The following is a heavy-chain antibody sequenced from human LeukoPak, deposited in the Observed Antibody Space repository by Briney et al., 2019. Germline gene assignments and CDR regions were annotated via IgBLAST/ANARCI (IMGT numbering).Heavy chain of an antibody. Sequence: TGGFLRLSCAASGFTFSSFGMSWVRQAPGKGLEWVSGISDSGGTTYYVDSVKGRFTISRDNSKNTLYLQINSLRAEDMALYYCAKSSDGSTSFDQWGQGTLVTVSS. CDR3: AKSSDGSTSFDQ. J-gene: IGHJ4*02. CDR1: GFTFSSFG. V-gene: IGHV3-23*01. D-gene: IGHD2-2*01. CDR2: ISDSGGTT.